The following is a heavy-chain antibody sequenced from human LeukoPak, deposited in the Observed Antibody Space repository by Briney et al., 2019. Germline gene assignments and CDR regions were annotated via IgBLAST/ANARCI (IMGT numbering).Heavy chain of an antibody. J-gene: IGHJ4*02. CDR1: GFTFSSYG. D-gene: IGHD5-18*01. V-gene: IGHV3-30*18. CDR2: LSYDGTNK. CDR3: AKDLRGYSYGRGVDY. Sequence: GGSLRLSCAASGFTFSSYGMHWVRQAPGKGLEWVAVLSYDGTNKYYADSVKGRFSISRDNSKNTLYLQMNSLRAEDTAVYYCAKDLRGYSYGRGVDYWGQGTLVTVSS.